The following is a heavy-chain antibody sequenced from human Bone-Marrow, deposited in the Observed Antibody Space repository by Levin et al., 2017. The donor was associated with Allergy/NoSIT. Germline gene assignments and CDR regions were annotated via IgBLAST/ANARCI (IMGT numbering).Heavy chain of an antibody. V-gene: IGHV1-69*04. J-gene: IGHJ4*02. CDR3: ARLNTEMASDY. Sequence: GASVKVSCRASGIPHNAYAISWVRQAPGQGLEWMGKIIPFLGRPNYALKFQDRVTMTADRSTGTAYMELTNLMSEDTAIYYCARLNTEMASDYWGQGTLVTVSS. CDR2: IIPFLGRP. D-gene: IGHD2-2*02. CDR1: GIPHNAYA.